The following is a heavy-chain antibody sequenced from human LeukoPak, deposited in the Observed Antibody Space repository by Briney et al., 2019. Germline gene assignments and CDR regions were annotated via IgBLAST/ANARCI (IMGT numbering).Heavy chain of an antibody. D-gene: IGHD6-13*01. J-gene: IGHJ4*02. CDR2: INWDGGNS. V-gene: IGHV3-20*04. CDR3: TKDVSSNWYSFDY. CDR1: GLSLDDYG. Sequence: GGSLRLSCGVSGLSLDDYGTSWVRQAPGKGLQWVSGINWDGGNSGYADSVKGRFTISRDHAKNSLYLQMNNLRDEDTAIYYCTKDVSSNWYSFDYWGPGIMVTVSS.